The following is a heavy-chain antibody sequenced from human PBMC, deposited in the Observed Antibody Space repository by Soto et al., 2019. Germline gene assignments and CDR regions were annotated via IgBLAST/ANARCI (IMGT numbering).Heavy chain of an antibody. J-gene: IGHJ6*02. D-gene: IGHD2-2*01. Sequence: EVQLVQSGAEVKKPGESLKISCKGSGYSFTSYWIGWVRQMPGKGLEWMGIIYPGDSDTRYSPSFQGQVTISADKSIXTXYXXWSSLKASDTAMYYCARGYCISTSCYEPYYYGMDVWGQGTTVTVSS. V-gene: IGHV5-51*01. CDR1: GYSFTSYW. CDR3: ARGYCISTSCYEPYYYGMDV. CDR2: IYPGDSDT.